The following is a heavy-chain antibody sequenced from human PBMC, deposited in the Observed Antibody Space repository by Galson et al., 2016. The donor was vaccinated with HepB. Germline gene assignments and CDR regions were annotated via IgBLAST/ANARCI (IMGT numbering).Heavy chain of an antibody. CDR1: GVTVSNNY. V-gene: IGHV3-23*01. J-gene: IGHJ4*02. D-gene: IGHD2-15*01. Sequence: SLRLSCAASGVTVSNNYMTWVRQAPGKGLEFVSTISASADETQYTDSGKGRFTISRDNSKNMLYLQVDSLGAEDTAVYYCAKDAFCGGGSCYGFDSWGQGTLVTVSS. CDR2: ISASADET. CDR3: AKDAFCGGGSCYGFDS.